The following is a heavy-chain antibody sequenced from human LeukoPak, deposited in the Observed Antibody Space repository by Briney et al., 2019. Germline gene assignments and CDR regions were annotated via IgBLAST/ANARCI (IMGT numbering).Heavy chain of an antibody. V-gene: IGHV1-2*02. Sequence: ASVKVSCKASGYTFTGYYMHWVRQAPGQGLEWMGWINPNSGGTNYAQKFQGRVTMTRDTSISTAYMELSRLRSDDTAVYYCARSSPDYYDRSYFDYWGQGTLVTVSS. CDR2: INPNSGGT. J-gene: IGHJ4*02. CDR3: ARSSPDYYDRSYFDY. CDR1: GYTFTGYY. D-gene: IGHD3-22*01.